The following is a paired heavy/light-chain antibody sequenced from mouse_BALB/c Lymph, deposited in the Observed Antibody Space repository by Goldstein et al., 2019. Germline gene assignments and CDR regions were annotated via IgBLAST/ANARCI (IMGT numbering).Light chain of an antibody. CDR3: SQSTHVPLT. CDR1: QSLVHSNGNTY. J-gene: IGKJ5*01. CDR2: KVS. Sequence: DVVMTQTPLSLPVSLGDQASISCRSSQSLVHSNGNTYLHWYLQKPGQSPKLLIYKVSNRFSGVPDRFSGSGSGTDFTLKISRVEAEDLGVYFCSQSTHVPLTFGAGTKLELK. V-gene: IGKV1-110*01.
Heavy chain of an antibody. Sequence: DVQLQESGPGLVKPSQSLSLTCTVTGYSITSDYAWNWIRQFPGNKLEWMGYISYSGSTSYNPSLKSRISITRDTSKNQFFLQLNSVTTEDTATYYCATLTTYFDYWGQGTTLTVSS. CDR1: GYSITSDYA. CDR3: ATLTTYFDY. V-gene: IGHV3-2*02. CDR2: ISYSGST. D-gene: IGHD1-1*01. J-gene: IGHJ2*01.